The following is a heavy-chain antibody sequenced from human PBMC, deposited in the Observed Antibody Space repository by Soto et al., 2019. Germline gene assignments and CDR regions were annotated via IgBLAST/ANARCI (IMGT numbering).Heavy chain of an antibody. V-gene: IGHV1-46*01. CDR2: INPSGGST. D-gene: IGHD2-15*01. J-gene: IGHJ4*02. CDR1: GDTFTSYY. Sequence: GXSVKVSYKASGDTFTSYYIHWVRQTPGQGLEWMGIINPSGGSTSYAQKFQGRVTMTRDTSTSTVYMELSSLRSEDTAVYYCARDLGGWPDYWGQGTLVTVSS. CDR3: ARDLGGWPDY.